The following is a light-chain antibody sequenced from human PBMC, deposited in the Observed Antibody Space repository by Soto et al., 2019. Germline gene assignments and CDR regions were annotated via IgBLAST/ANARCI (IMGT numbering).Light chain of an antibody. V-gene: IGLV2-23*03. Sequence: QSALTQPASVSGSPGQSITISCTGTSSDVGSYNLVSWYQQHPGKAPKLMIYEGSKRPSGVSNRFSGSKSGNTASLTISGLQAEDEADYYCCSYAGSSTLLYVFGTGTKLNVL. J-gene: IGLJ1*01. CDR2: EGS. CDR3: CSYAGSSTLLYV. CDR1: SSDVGSYNL.